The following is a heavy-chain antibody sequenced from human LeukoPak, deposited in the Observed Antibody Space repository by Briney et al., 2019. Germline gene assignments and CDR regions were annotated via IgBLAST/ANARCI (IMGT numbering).Heavy chain of an antibody. V-gene: IGHV4-4*07. CDR1: GGSISSYY. Sequence: PSETLSLTCTVSGGSISSYYWSWIRQPAGKGLEWIGRIYTSGFTTYNPSLMSRLTMSVDTSKNQFSLKLSSVTAADTAVYYCAREEAAAGRSIDYWGQGTLVTVSS. J-gene: IGHJ4*02. CDR3: AREEAAAGRSIDY. CDR2: IYTSGFT. D-gene: IGHD6-13*01.